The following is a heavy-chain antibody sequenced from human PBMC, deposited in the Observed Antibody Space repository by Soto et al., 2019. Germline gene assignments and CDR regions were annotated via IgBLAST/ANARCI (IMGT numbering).Heavy chain of an antibody. Sequence: PSETLSLTCAVSGGSISSSYYWSWIRQPPGKGLEWIGHIYYSGSTNYNPSLKSRVTISVDTSKNQFSLKLSSVTAADTAVYYCAKGGSGSYSNAFDIWGQGTMVTVSS. D-gene: IGHD3-10*01. CDR3: AKGGSGSYSNAFDI. J-gene: IGHJ3*02. V-gene: IGHV4-59*08. CDR2: IYYSGST. CDR1: GGSISSSYY.